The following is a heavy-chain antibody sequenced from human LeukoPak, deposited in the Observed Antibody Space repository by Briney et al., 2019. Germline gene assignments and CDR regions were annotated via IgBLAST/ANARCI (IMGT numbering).Heavy chain of an antibody. J-gene: IGHJ3*02. D-gene: IGHD2-15*01. V-gene: IGHV4-59*01. CDR1: GGSISSSN. CDR3: AREPHDSDAVPCI. CDR2: IYNSGST. Sequence: KPSETLSLTCAVSGGSISSSNWCWIRQPPAKGLQWFGYIYNSGSTNYNPPLKSRVTISVDTSKNQFSLKLSSVTSTDTAVYYCAREPHDSDAVPCICGHGTMVTVSS.